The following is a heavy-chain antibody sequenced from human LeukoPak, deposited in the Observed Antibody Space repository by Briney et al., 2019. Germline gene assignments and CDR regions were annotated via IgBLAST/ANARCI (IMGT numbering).Heavy chain of an antibody. CDR2: ITGSGETT. CDR1: GFTFSSYA. V-gene: IGHV3-23*01. D-gene: IGHD1-26*01. J-gene: IGHJ4*02. Sequence: GGSLRLSCVASGFTFSSYAMSWVRQAPGKGLEWVSGITGSGETTFYADSVKGRFTISRDNSRNTLYLQMNSLRGDDTAVYYCAKDVGKWESLHFFDYWGQGTLVTVSS. CDR3: AKDVGKWESLHFFDY.